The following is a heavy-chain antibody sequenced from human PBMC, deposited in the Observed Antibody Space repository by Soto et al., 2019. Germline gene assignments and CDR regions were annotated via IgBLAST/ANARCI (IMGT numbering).Heavy chain of an antibody. CDR3: ARDSKRRAWGSNYYYYMDV. J-gene: IGHJ6*03. CDR1: GYTFTSYA. V-gene: IGHV7-4-1*01. CDR2: INTNTGNP. D-gene: IGHD7-27*01. Sequence: GASVKVSCKASGYTFTSYAMNWVRQAPGQGLEWMGWINTNTGNPTYAQGFTGRFVFSLDTSVSTAYLQICSLKAEDTAVYYCARDSKRRAWGSNYYYYMDVWGKGTTVTVSS.